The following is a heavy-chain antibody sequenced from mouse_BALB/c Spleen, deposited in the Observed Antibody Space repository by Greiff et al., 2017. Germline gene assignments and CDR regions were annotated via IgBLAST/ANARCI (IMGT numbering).Heavy chain of an antibody. V-gene: IGHV14-3*02. J-gene: IGHJ2*01. CDR1: GFNIKDTY. Sequence: EVQLQQSGAELVKPGASVKLSCTASGFNIKDTYMHWVKQRPEQGLEWIGRIDPANGNTKYDPKFQGKATITADTSSNTAYLQLSSLTSEDTAVYYCASPLYYGSSYFDYGGQGTTLAVSS. CDR2: IDPANGNT. D-gene: IGHD1-1*01. CDR3: ASPLYYGSSYFDY.